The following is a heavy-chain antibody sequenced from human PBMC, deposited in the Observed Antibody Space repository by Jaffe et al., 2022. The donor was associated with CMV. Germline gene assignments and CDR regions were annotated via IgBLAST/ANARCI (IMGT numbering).Heavy chain of an antibody. D-gene: IGHD5-18*01. CDR3: AKDPTSVIVADTAMVNPGNDY. J-gene: IGHJ4*02. CDR1: GFTFSSYA. CDR2: ISGSGGST. V-gene: IGHV3-23*01. Sequence: EVQLLESGGGLVQPGGSLRLSCAASGFTFSSYAMSWVRQAPGKGLEWVSAISGSGGSTYYADSVKGRFTISRDNSKNTLYLQMNSLRAEDTAVYYCAKDPTSVIVADTAMVNPGNDYWGQGTLVTVSS.